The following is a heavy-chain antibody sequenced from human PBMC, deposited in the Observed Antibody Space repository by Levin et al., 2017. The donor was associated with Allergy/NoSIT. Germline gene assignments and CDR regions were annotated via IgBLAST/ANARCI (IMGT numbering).Heavy chain of an antibody. CDR1: GGSISNTNW. J-gene: IGHJ6*03. CDR3: ARKGYYYYYMDV. CDR2: IYHSGST. V-gene: IGHV4-4*02. Sequence: SSETLSLTCAVSGGSISNTNWWSWVRQPPGKGLEWIGEIYHSGSTNYNPSLKSRVTISVDKSKNQFSLRVSSVTAADTAVYYCARKGYYYYYMDVWGKGTTVTVSS.